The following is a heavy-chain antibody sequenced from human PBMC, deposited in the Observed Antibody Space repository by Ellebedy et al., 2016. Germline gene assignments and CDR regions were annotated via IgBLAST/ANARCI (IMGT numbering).Heavy chain of an antibody. CDR2: ITSGGTTT. J-gene: IGHJ4*02. CDR1: GFSFSSYW. CDR3: ARGVNYSFDY. V-gene: IGHV3-74*01. Sequence: GESLKISXVGSGFSFSSYWMHWVRQAQEKGLMWVSFITSGGTTTDYADSVKGRFTISRDDAKHTLYLQMNSLTAEDTAVYYSARGVNYSFDYWGQGALVTVSS. D-gene: IGHD2-21*01.